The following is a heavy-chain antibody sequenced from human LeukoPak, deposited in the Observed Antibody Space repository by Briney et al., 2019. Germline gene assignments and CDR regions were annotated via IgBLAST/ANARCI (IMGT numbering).Heavy chain of an antibody. J-gene: IGHJ4*02. CDR2: INPNSGGT. CDR3: ARDSSSSGGAFDY. D-gene: IGHD6-6*01. Sequence: EASVEVSCKASGGTFSSYAISWVRQAPGQGLEWMGWINPNSGGTNYAQKFQGRVTMTRDTSISTAHMELSRLRSDDTAVYYCARDSSSSGGAFDYWGQGTLVTVSS. V-gene: IGHV1-2*02. CDR1: GGTFSSYA.